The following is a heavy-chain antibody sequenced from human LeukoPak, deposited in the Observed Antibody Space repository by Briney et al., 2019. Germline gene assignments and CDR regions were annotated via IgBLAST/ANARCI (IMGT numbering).Heavy chain of an antibody. CDR3: ARGIYNDY. V-gene: IGHV1-2*02. D-gene: IGHD3-10*01. J-gene: IGHJ4*02. Sequence: ASVKVSCKASGYTFNGNHIHWVRRAPGQGLEWMGWINPNSGGTNYAQNFQGRVTMTRDTSISTAYMELPRLRSDDTAVYYCARGIYNDYWGQGTLVTVSS. CDR1: GYTFNGNH. CDR2: INPNSGGT.